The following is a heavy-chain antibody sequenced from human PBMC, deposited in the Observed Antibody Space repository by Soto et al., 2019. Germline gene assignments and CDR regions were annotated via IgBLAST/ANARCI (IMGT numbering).Heavy chain of an antibody. V-gene: IGHV4-59*08. CDR2: IYYSGST. CDR3: ARRLAAAGTLPFDI. CDR1: GGSISSYY. J-gene: IGHJ3*02. D-gene: IGHD6-13*01. Sequence: PSETLSLTCTVSGGSISSYYWSWIRQPPGKGLEWIGYIYYSGSTNYNPSLKSRVTISIDTSKNQFSLKLSSVTAADTAVYYCARRLAAAGTLPFDIWGQGTMVTVSS.